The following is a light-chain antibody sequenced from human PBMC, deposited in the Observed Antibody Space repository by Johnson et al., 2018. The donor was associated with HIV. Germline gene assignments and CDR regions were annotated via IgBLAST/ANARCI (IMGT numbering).Light chain of an antibody. CDR2: DNN. CDR1: SSNIGNSY. J-gene: IGLJ1*01. CDR3: GTGGGV. V-gene: IGLV1-51*01. Sequence: QSVLTQPPSVSAAPGQKVTISCSGSSSNIGNSYVSWYQQLKGTAPKLLIYDNNKRPSGIPDRFSGSKSGTSATLGITGLQTGDEAAYYCGTGGGVFGTGTKVTVL.